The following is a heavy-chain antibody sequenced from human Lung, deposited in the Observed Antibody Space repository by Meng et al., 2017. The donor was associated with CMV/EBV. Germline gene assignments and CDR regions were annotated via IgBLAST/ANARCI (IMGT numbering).Heavy chain of an antibody. CDR1: GFSLSDFH. V-gene: IGHV3-11*01. CDR2: IRSSGVDK. CDR3: ARDRPLYFFDY. J-gene: IGHJ4*02. Sequence: SCAASGFSLSDFHMSRIRQAPGKGLEWVSNIRSSGVDKYYADSVKGRFTISRDDAKKSLYLQMNSLRAEDTAVYYCARDRPLYFFDYWRQGVLVTVSS.